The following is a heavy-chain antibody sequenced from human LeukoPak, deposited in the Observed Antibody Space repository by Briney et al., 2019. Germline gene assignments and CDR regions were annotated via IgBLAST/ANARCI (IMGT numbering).Heavy chain of an antibody. CDR1: GYTLTGYY. Sequence: ASVKVSCKASGYTLTGYYMNWVRQAPGQGLEWMGWINPNSGGTNYAQKFQGRVTMTRDTSISTAYMELSRLRSDDTAVYYCARSRASVGTSTYSDYWGQGTLVTVSS. CDR2: INPNSGGT. D-gene: IGHD1-26*01. J-gene: IGHJ4*02. V-gene: IGHV1-2*02. CDR3: ARSRASVGTSTYSDY.